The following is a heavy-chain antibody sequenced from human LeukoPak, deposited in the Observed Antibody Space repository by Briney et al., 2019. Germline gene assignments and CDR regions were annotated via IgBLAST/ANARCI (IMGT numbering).Heavy chain of an antibody. CDR2: IYYSGST. D-gene: IGHD6-19*01. Sequence: PSETLSLTCIVSGGSISSSSYYWGWIRQPPGKGLEWIGSIYYSGSTYYNPSLKSRVTISVDTSKNQFSLKLSSVTAADTAVYYCARGVSGWQYWGQGTLVTVSS. J-gene: IGHJ4*02. CDR1: GGSISSSSYY. CDR3: ARGVSGWQY. V-gene: IGHV4-39*07.